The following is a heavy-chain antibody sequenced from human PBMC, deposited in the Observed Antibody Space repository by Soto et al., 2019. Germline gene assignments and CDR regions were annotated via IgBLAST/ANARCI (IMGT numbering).Heavy chain of an antibody. CDR2: IWYDGSNK. D-gene: IGHD2-2*01. J-gene: IGHJ3*02. V-gene: IGHV3-30*02. CDR1: GFTFSSYG. Sequence: GGSLRLSCAASGFTFSSYGMHWVRQAPGKGLEWVAVIWYDGSNKYYADSVKGRFTISRDNSKNTLYLQMNSLGAEDTAVYYCAKADVVPAADDAFDIWGQGTMVTVSS. CDR3: AKADVVPAADDAFDI.